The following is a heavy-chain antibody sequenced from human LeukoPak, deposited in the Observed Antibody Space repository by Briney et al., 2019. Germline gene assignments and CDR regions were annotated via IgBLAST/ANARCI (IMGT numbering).Heavy chain of an antibody. J-gene: IGHJ4*02. CDR3: ARRVDSGFSFDF. Sequence: GESLKISCKCSGYTFTNYWIAGVRPLPGKGLEWMGIIYAGDSDTRYSPSFQGQVTISADRSISTAYLQWSSLKASDTAMYYCARRVDSGFSFDFWGQGTLVTVSS. CDR1: GYTFTNYW. CDR2: IYAGDSDT. D-gene: IGHD3-22*01. V-gene: IGHV5-51*01.